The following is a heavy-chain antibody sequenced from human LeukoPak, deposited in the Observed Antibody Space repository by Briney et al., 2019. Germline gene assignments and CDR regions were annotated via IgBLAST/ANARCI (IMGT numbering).Heavy chain of an antibody. J-gene: IGHJ4*02. CDR3: ASEVSTSSQH. V-gene: IGHV3-30-3*01. D-gene: IGHD6-6*01. CDR2: ISYDGSNK. Sequence: GGSLRLSCAASGFTFSSYAMHWVRQAPGKGLEWVAVISYDGSNKYYADSVKGRFTISRDNSKNTLYLQMNSLRAEDTAVYYCASEVSTSSQHWGQGTLVTVSS. CDR1: GFTFSSYA.